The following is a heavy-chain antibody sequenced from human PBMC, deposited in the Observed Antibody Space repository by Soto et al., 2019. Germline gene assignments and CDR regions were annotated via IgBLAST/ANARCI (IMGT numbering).Heavy chain of an antibody. J-gene: IGHJ6*02. V-gene: IGHV5-51*01. D-gene: IGHD2-2*02. CDR3: ARSPNSRYCSSTSCYTRFYYGMDV. CDR2: IYPGDSDT. Sequence: PWESLKISCKGSGYSFTSYWIGWVRQMPGKGLEWMGIIYPGDSDTRYSPSFQGQVTISADKSISTAYLQWSSLKASDTAMYYCARSPNSRYCSSTSCYTRFYYGMDVWGQGTTVTVSS. CDR1: GYSFTSYW.